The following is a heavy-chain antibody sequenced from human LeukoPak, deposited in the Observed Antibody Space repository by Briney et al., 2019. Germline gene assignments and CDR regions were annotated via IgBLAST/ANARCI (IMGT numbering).Heavy chain of an antibody. Sequence: ASVKVSCKASGYNFPNYGISWMRQAPGQGLEGRGWISVYNANINYAQKFQGRVTMTTDTSTSTAYMELRSLISDDTAVYYCARGDGDYWGQGTLVTVSS. D-gene: IGHD5-24*01. CDR1: GYNFPNYG. V-gene: IGHV1-18*01. J-gene: IGHJ4*02. CDR2: ISVYNANI. CDR3: ARGDGDY.